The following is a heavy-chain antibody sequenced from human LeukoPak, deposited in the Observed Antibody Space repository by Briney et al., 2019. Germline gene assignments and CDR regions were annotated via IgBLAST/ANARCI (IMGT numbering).Heavy chain of an antibody. CDR3: ARDHPYDSSSGDAFDI. Sequence: ASVMVSCKASGYTFTSYYMHWVRQAPGQGLEWMGIINPSGGSTSYAQKFQGRVTMTRDTSTSTVYMELSSLRSEDTAVYYCARDHPYDSSSGDAFDIWGQGTMVTVSS. V-gene: IGHV1-46*01. D-gene: IGHD3-22*01. CDR2: INPSGGST. CDR1: GYTFTSYY. J-gene: IGHJ3*02.